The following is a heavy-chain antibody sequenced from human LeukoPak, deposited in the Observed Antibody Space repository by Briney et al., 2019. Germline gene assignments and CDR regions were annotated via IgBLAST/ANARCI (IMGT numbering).Heavy chain of an antibody. Sequence: GGSLRLSCAASGFTFSNSWMHWVRQVPGKGLEWVAAISGSGTSTYYADSVKGRFTISRDNSKNTLSLQMNSLRAEDTAVYYCAKGGAGHYYGMDVWGQGTTVTVSS. J-gene: IGHJ6*02. CDR2: ISGSGTST. CDR1: GFTFSNSW. V-gene: IGHV3-23*01. CDR3: AKGGAGHYYGMDV. D-gene: IGHD3-16*01.